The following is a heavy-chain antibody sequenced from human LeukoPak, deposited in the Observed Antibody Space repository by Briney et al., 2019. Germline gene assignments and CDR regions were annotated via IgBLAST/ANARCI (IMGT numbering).Heavy chain of an antibody. CDR3: ARIAVAGTWWSFFDY. V-gene: IGHV4-39*01. Sequence: SETLSLTCTVSGGSISSSSYYWGWIRQPPGKGLEWIGSIYYSGSTYYNPSLKSRVTISVDTSKNQFSLKLSSVTAADTAVYYCARIAVAGTWWSFFDYWGQGTLVTVSS. D-gene: IGHD6-19*01. CDR2: IYYSGST. J-gene: IGHJ4*02. CDR1: GGSISSSSYY.